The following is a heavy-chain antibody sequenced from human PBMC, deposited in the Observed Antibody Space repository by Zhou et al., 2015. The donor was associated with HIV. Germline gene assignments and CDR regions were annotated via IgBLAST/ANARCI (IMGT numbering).Heavy chain of an antibody. J-gene: IGHJ4*02. D-gene: IGHD3-22*01. CDR2: IIPIFGTA. CDR1: GGTFSSYA. V-gene: IGHV1-69*12. CDR3: ARDQNYYDSSGYVKQLGDFDY. Sequence: QVQLVQSGAEVKKPGSSVKVSCKASGGTFSSYAISWVRQAPGQGLEWMGGIIPIFGTANYAQKFQGRVTITADESTSTAYMELSSLRSEDTAVYYCARDQNYYDSSGYVKQLGDFDYWGQGTLVTVSS.